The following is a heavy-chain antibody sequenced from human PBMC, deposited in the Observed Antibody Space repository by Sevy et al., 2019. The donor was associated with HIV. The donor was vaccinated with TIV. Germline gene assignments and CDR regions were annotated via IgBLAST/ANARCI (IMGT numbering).Heavy chain of an antibody. J-gene: IGHJ3*02. V-gene: IGHV1-2*06. D-gene: IGHD6-13*01. Sequence: ASVKVACKSTGYIFSDYNMHWVRQAPGQGLEWMALINPKSGDTIYAQRFRGRVSMTRETSMSTAYLELSGLTADDTAVYYCRRVSITAPKTLVSFDIWGQGTMVTVSS. CDR1: GYIFSDYN. CDR3: RRVSITAPKTLVSFDI. CDR2: INPKSGDT.